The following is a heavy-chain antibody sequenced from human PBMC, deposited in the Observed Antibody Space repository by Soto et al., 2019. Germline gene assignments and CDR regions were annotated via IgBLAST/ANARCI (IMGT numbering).Heavy chain of an antibody. Sequence: ASVKVSCTASGYTFTSYYMHWVRQAPGQGLEWMGIINPSGGSTSYAQKFQGRVTMTRDTSTSTVYMELSSLRSEDTAVYYCARGDYDILTGYYTPLVDYWGQGTLVTVSS. V-gene: IGHV1-46*03. CDR3: ARGDYDILTGYYTPLVDY. CDR2: INPSGGST. D-gene: IGHD3-9*01. CDR1: GYTFTSYY. J-gene: IGHJ4*02.